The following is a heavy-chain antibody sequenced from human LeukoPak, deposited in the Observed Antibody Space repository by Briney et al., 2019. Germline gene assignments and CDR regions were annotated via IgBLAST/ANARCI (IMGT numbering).Heavy chain of an antibody. CDR2: IYWDDNK. D-gene: IGHD1-26*01. CDR1: GFLLSTSGVG. J-gene: IGHJ2*01. CDR3: AHWESGYFHL. V-gene: IGHV2-5*02. Sequence: SGPTLVNPTQTLTLTCTFSGFLLSTSGVGGGWIRQPPEKALEWLALIYWDDNKRYSPSLKNRLTITKDTSKNQVVLKMTNLDPVDTATYYCAHWESGYFHLWGRGTLVTVSS.